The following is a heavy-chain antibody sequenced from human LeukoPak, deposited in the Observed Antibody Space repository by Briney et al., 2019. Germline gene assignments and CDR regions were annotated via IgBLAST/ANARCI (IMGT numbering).Heavy chain of an antibody. D-gene: IGHD4/OR15-4a*01. CDR1: GYTFTSYA. J-gene: IGHJ6*03. V-gene: IGHV1-3*01. Sequence: ASVKVSCKASGYTFTSYAMHWVRQAPGQRLEWMGWINAGNGNTKYSQEFQGRVTITRDTSASTAYMELSWLRSDDTAVYYCAVNYVYGDHAHRNPGAYYYMDVWGKGTTVTVSS. CDR3: AVNYVYGDHAHRNPGAYYYMDV. CDR2: INAGNGNT.